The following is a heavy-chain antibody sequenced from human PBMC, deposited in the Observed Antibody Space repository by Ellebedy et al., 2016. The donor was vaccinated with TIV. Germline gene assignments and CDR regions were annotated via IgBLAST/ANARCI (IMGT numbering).Heavy chain of an antibody. V-gene: IGHV5-51*01. CDR3: ARQDTVDTAMFSN. D-gene: IGHD5-18*01. J-gene: IGHJ4*02. CDR1: GYSFASYW. Sequence: GESLKISCKTSGYSFASYWNGWVRQMPGKGLDWMGAIYPGDSNTKYSPSFQGHVTISADKSINTAYLQWSSLKASDTAMYYCARQDTVDTAMFSNWGQGTLVTVSS. CDR2: IYPGDSNT.